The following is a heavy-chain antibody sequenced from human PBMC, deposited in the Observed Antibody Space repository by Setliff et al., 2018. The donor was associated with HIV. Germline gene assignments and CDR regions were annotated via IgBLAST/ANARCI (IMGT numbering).Heavy chain of an antibody. CDR1: GGSISSGGYY. V-gene: IGHV4-31*03. CDR2: IYCSGST. J-gene: IGHJ4*02. CDR3: ARSRPTVAGFYFDY. D-gene: IGHD4-17*01. Sequence: PSETLSLTCTVSGGSISSGGYYWSWIRQHPGKGLEWIGYIYCSGSTYYNPSLKSRVTISVDTSKNQFSLKLSSVTAADTAVYYCARSRPTVAGFYFDYWGQGTLVTVSS.